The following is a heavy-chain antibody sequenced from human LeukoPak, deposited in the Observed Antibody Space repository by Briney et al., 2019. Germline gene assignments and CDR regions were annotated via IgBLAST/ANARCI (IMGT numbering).Heavy chain of an antibody. CDR1: GGSFSGYY. CDR3: ARGSTPYRSYGTRPFDY. Sequence: PSETLSLTCAVYGGSFSGYYWSWIRQPPGKGLEWIGEINNSGSTNSNPSLKSRVTISVDTSKNQFSLKLSSVTAADTAVYYCARGSTPYRSYGTRPFDYWGQGTLVTVSS. D-gene: IGHD5-18*01. CDR2: INNSGST. V-gene: IGHV4-34*01. J-gene: IGHJ4*02.